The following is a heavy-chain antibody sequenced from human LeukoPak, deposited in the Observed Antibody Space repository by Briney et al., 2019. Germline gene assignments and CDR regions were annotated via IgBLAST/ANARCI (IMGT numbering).Heavy chain of an antibody. CDR1: GGSISSRTYY. J-gene: IGHJ4*02. CDR2: INYSGTT. V-gene: IGHV4-39*07. D-gene: IGHD1-26*01. CDR3: AKGRWISGNYYNFDD. Sequence: SETLSLTCTVFGGSISSRTYYWGWIRQPPGKGLEWIATINYSGTTHYNPSLKSRVAMSADPSNNHLSLKVDSVTAADTALYYCAKGRWISGNYYNFDDWGQGTLVTVSS.